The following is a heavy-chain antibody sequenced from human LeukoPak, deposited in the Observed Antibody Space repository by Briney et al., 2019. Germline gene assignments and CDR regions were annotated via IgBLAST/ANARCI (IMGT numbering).Heavy chain of an antibody. CDR3: ARQGLYDSSDFWTFQH. D-gene: IGHD3/OR15-3a*01. V-gene: IGHV3-11*06. CDR2: ISSSSDYK. J-gene: IGHJ1*01. Sequence: PGGSLRLSCAASGFSFSDYYMSWIRQTPEEGLEWLSYISSSSDYKNYADSLKGRFTISRDNAKNSVYLQMNSLRAEDTAVYYRARQGLYDSSDFWTFQHWGQGTLVTVSS. CDR1: GFSFSDYY.